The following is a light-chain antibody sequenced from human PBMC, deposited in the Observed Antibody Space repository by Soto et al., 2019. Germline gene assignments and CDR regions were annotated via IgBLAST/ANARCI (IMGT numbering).Light chain of an antibody. CDR2: GAS. CDR1: QSVSSSY. CDR3: QQYGSSPLT. V-gene: IGKV3-20*01. Sequence: TLSLSPGERATLSCRASQSVSSSYLAWYQQKPGQAPRLLIYGASGRATGIPDRFSGSGSGTDFTLTISRLEPEDFAVYYCQQYGSSPLTFGGGTKVDIK. J-gene: IGKJ4*01.